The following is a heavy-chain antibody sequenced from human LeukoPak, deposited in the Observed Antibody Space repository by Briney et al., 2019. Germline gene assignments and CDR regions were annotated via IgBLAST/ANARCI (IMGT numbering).Heavy chain of an antibody. CDR2: INPNSGGT. CDR3: ASPGGTSQDY. J-gene: IGHJ4*02. CDR1: GYTFTAYY. D-gene: IGHD3-16*01. Sequence: ASVKVSCKTSGYTFTAYYMHWVRQAPGQGLEWMGRINPNSGGTNYAQKFQGRVTMTRDTSISTAYMELSGLRSDDTAVYYCASPGGTSQDYWGQGTLVTVST. V-gene: IGHV1-2*06.